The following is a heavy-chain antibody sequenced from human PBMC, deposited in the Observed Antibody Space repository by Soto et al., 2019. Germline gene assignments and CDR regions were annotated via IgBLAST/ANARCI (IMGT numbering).Heavy chain of an antibody. CDR3: AKDPRGNGDVTHYYNGMDV. D-gene: IGHD4-17*01. Sequence: QAQLVESGGGVVQPRRSLRLSCEVSGFRFSSYGVHWVRQAPGKGLEWVALISDDGRNTFYPDSVKGRFSISRDNSKNTVYLQMNSLRAEDTAVYYCAKDPRGNGDVTHYYNGMDVWGQGTTVTVSS. CDR1: GFRFSSYG. J-gene: IGHJ6*02. CDR2: ISDDGRNT. V-gene: IGHV3-30*18.